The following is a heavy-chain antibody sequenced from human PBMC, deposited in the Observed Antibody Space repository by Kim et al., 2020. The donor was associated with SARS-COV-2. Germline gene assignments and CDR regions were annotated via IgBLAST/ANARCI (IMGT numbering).Heavy chain of an antibody. CDR3: ARINSGYADY. Sequence: NTNYAQKRQGRVTMTTDTATSTAYMELRSLRSDDTAVYYCARINSGYADYWGQGTLVTVSS. CDR2: NT. J-gene: IGHJ4*02. V-gene: IGHV1-18*01. D-gene: IGHD5-12*01.